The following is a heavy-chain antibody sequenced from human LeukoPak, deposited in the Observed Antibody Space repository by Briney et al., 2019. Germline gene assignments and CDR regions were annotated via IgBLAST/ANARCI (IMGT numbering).Heavy chain of an antibody. CDR3: TRGSYGDADYFDY. V-gene: IGHV3-7*04. Sequence: GGSLRLSCAASGFTFSSYWMSWVRQAPGKGLEWVANIKQDGSEKYYVDSVKGRFTISRDNAKNSLYLQMNSLRAEDTAVYYCTRGSYGDADYFDYWGQGTLVTVSS. CDR1: GFTFSSYW. D-gene: IGHD4-17*01. J-gene: IGHJ4*02. CDR2: IKQDGSEK.